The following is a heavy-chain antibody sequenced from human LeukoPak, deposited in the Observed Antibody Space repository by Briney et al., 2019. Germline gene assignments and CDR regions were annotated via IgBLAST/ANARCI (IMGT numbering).Heavy chain of an antibody. CDR2: INSDGRST. CDR1: GFTFSSYW. J-gene: IGHJ5*02. V-gene: IGHV3-74*01. Sequence: TGGSLRLSCAASGFTFSSYWMHWVRQAPGKGLVWVLRINSDGRSTSYADSVKGRFTISRDNAKNTLYLQMNSLRAEDTAVYYCARQNRNWFDPWGQGTLVTVSS. CDR3: ARQNRNWFDP. D-gene: IGHD1-14*01.